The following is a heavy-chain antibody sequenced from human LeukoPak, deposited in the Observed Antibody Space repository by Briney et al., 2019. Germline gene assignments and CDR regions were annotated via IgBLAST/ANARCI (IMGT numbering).Heavy chain of an antibody. CDR3: ARHEGGYDILTGYYFVRGFDY. Sequence: PSETLSLTCAVSGGSISSRSNYWGWIRQPPGKGLEWIGSIYYSGRTYYNPSLKSRVTISVDTSKNQFSLKLRSVTAADTAVYYCARHEGGYDILTGYYFVRGFDYWGQGTLVTVSS. CDR1: GGSISSRSNY. J-gene: IGHJ4*02. D-gene: IGHD3-9*01. V-gene: IGHV4-39*01. CDR2: IYYSGRT.